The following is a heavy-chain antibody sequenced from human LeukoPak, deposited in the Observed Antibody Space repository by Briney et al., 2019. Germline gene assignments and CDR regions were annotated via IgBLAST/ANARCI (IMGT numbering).Heavy chain of an antibody. J-gene: IGHJ4*02. D-gene: IGHD3-3*01. CDR3: ARESGITIFGVVTPDFDY. Sequence: PGGSLRLSRAASGFTFSSYSMNWVRQAPGKGLEWVSYISSSSSTIYYADSVKGRFTISRDNAKNSLYLQMNSLRAEDTAVYYCARESGITIFGVVTPDFDYWGQGTLVTVSS. CDR1: GFTFSSYS. CDR2: ISSSSSTI. V-gene: IGHV3-48*01.